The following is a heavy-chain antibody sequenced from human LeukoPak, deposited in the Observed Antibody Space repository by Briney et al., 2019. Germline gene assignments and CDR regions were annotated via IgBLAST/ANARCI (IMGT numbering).Heavy chain of an antibody. Sequence: SETLSLTCTVSGVSISSSNSYWGWIRQPPGKGLEWIGSIYYSENTYYNASLKSQVSISIDTSKNQFSLRLTSVTAADTAVYYCARQTGSGLFILPGGQGTLVTVSS. CDR2: IYYSENT. CDR1: GVSISSSNSY. J-gene: IGHJ4*02. D-gene: IGHD3/OR15-3a*01. V-gene: IGHV4-39*01. CDR3: ARQTGSGLFILP.